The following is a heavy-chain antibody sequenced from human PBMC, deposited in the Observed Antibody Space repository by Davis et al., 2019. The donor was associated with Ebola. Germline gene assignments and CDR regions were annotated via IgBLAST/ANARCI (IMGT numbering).Heavy chain of an antibody. D-gene: IGHD2-2*01. V-gene: IGHV3-33*01. CDR2: IWYDGSNK. J-gene: IGHJ6*02. CDR3: ATGLPAARVYYYGMDV. Sequence: GESPKIPCAASGFTFSSYGMHWVRQAPGKGLEWVAVIWYDGSNKYYADSVKGRFTISRDNSKNTLYLQMNSLRAEDTAVYYCATGLPAARVYYYGMDVWGQGTTVTVSS. CDR1: GFTFSSYG.